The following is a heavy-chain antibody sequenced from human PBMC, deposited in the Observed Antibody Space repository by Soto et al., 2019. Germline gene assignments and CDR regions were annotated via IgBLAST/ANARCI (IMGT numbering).Heavy chain of an antibody. CDR2: IISNSDGGTA. D-gene: IGHD3-22*01. CDR1: GFTFKNAW. J-gene: IGHJ4*02. CDR3: TTDEGDSRSFYNFDY. V-gene: IGHV3-15*07. Sequence: EVQLVESGGGLGEPGGSLRLSCEAYGFTFKNAWMSWLRQAPGRGLEWVGRIISNSDGGTAEYAAPVNGRFTISRDDSKNTLYLQMNSLKTEDTAVYYCTTDEGDSRSFYNFDYWGQGALVTVSS.